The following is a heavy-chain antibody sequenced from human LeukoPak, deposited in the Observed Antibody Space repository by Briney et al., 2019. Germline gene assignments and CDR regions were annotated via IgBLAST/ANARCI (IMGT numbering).Heavy chain of an antibody. D-gene: IGHD3-3*01. CDR2: INPNSGGT. J-gene: IGHJ4*02. V-gene: IGHV1-2*02. CDR3: SRGSDDFWSGYSPSY. CDR1: RSTFTVYY. Sequence: ASVKVSCTASRSTFTVYYMHLVRQAPGQGLEWMGLINPNSGGTDYAQKFQGRGTMTRDTAIGTDYLELNMLRSEDTDVYFCSRGSDDFWSGYSPSYCGQGSLVTVSS.